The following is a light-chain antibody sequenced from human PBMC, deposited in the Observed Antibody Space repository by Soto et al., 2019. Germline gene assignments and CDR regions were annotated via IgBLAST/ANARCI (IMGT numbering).Light chain of an antibody. CDR2: SDD. Sequence: QSVLTQPPSLSGTPGQRGTISCSGSNSNIGRYSVNWYQHFPGTAPKILIYSDDERPSGVTDRFSGSKSGISASLAISGLQSEDGVEYYCAAWDDNLKGPLFGGGTQLTVL. CDR3: AAWDDNLKGPL. J-gene: IGLJ3*02. CDR1: NSNIGRYS. V-gene: IGLV1-44*01.